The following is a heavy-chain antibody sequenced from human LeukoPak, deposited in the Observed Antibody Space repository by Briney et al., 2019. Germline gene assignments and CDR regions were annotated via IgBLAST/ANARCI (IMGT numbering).Heavy chain of an antibody. D-gene: IGHD6-13*01. CDR3: TSPGLYSSSWYDYFDY. Sequence: GGSLRLSCAASGFTFSGSAMHWVRQASGKGLEWVGRIRSKANSYATAYAASVKGRFTISRDDSKNTAYLQMNSLKTEDTAVCYCTSPGLYSSSWYDYFDYWGQGTLVTVSS. CDR2: IRSKANSYAT. V-gene: IGHV3-73*01. CDR1: GFTFSGSA. J-gene: IGHJ4*02.